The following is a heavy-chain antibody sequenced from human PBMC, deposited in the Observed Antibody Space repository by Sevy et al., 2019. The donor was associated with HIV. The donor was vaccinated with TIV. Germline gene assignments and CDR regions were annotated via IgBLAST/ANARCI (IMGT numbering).Heavy chain of an antibody. CDR1: GFTFSYSG. V-gene: IGHV3-30*02. D-gene: IGHD2-8*01. CDR3: AKNTAAVGVGGFDY. Sequence: GGSLRLSCAASGFTFSYSGMHWVRQAPGKGLEWLTFIQFEGSRKYYADSVKGRFTILKDNSKNTLYLQMNSLRGDDTAVYYCAKNTAAVGVGGFDYWGQGALVTVSS. J-gene: IGHJ4*02. CDR2: IQFEGSRK.